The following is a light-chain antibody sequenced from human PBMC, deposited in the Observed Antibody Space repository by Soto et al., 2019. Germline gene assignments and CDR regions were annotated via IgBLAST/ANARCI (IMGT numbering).Light chain of an antibody. Sequence: DIQMTQSPSSLSASVGDRVTITCRASQSISSYLNWYQQKPGKAPKFLIFAASSLQSGVPSRFSGSGSGTDFTLTISSLQPEDVATYYCQQSYSTPLLTFGGGTKVEIK. CDR3: QQSYSTPLLT. CDR1: QSISSY. CDR2: AAS. V-gene: IGKV1-39*01. J-gene: IGKJ4*01.